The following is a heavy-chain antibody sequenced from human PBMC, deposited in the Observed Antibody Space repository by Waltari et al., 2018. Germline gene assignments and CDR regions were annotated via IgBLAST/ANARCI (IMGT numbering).Heavy chain of an antibody. CDR3: ARVVSSSYYYYYYMDV. CDR1: GSTFPSYD. J-gene: IGHJ6*03. D-gene: IGHD6-13*01. CDR2: MNHNSGNT. V-gene: IGHV1-8*01. Sequence: QVQLVQSGAEFKKPGASVTVSCKASGSTFPSYDINWVLQATGQGLEWMGWMNHNSGNTGYAQKFQGRVTMTRNTSISTAYMELSSLRSEDTAVYYCARVVSSSYYYYYYMDVGGKGTTVTVSS.